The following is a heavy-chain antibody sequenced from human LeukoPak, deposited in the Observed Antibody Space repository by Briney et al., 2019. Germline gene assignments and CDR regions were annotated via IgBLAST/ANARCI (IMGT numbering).Heavy chain of an antibody. J-gene: IGHJ5*02. D-gene: IGHD2-15*01. V-gene: IGHV1-2*02. CDR3: ARVAAVATHHWFDP. Sequence: ASVKVSCKAAGYTFTCYYTHWVRQAPGQGLEWMGWINPNSGGTNYAQKFQGRVTMTRDTSISTAYMELSRLRSDDTAVYYCARVAAVATHHWFDPWGQGTLVTVSS. CDR1: GYTFTCYY. CDR2: INPNSGGT.